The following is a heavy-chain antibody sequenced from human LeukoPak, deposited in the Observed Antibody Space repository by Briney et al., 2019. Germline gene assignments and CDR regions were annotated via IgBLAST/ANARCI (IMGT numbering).Heavy chain of an antibody. J-gene: IGHJ6*02. V-gene: IGHV1-58*01. Sequence: GTSVMVSCETSGFTFTTSAVQWVRQARGQRLEWIGWIVIGSGATDYAHNLQGRVIIRRDVSSRTVYMELTGLRSGDSAVYYCAAGTRWFGRHSHGVDVWGQGTTVTVSS. CDR3: AAGTRWFGRHSHGVDV. CDR1: GFTFTTSA. D-gene: IGHD3-10*01. CDR2: IVIGSGAT.